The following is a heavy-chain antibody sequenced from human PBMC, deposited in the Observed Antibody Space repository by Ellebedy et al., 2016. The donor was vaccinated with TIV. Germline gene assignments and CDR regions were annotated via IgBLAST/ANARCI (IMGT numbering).Heavy chain of an antibody. CDR2: IYYSGST. CDR1: GGSISSYY. V-gene: IGHV4-59*08. J-gene: IGHJ6*02. CDR3: ARRGYSGSYYPSPLTNCYYDGMDV. Sequence: MPSETLSLTCTVSGGSISSYYWNWIRQPPGKGLEWIGYIYYSGSTNYNPSLKSRVPISADTSKTQFSLKLSSVTAADTAVYYCARRGYSGSYYPSPLTNCYYDGMDVWGQGTTVTVSS. D-gene: IGHD1-26*01.